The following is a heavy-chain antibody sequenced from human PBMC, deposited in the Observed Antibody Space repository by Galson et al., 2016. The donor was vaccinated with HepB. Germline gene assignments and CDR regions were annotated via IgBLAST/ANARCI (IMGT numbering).Heavy chain of an antibody. J-gene: IGHJ4*02. D-gene: IGHD2-15*01. V-gene: IGHV1-18*01. CDR1: GYTFTSYS. CDR2: INGYNGYT. CDR3: ARVRRSGGSFFDY. Sequence: SVKVSCEASGYTFTSYSINWVRQAPGQGLEWMGWINGYNGYTNYAQKPQGRITMTTDTSTTTAYMELRSLRSDDTAVYYCARVRRSGGSFFDYWGQGTLVTVSS.